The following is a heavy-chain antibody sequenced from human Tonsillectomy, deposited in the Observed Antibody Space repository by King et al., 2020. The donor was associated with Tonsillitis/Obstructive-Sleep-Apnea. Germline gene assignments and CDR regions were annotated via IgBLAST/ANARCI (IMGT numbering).Heavy chain of an antibody. Sequence: QLQESGPGLVKPSQTLSLTCTVSVGSISSGGYYCSWIRQHPGKGLHWIGYCYYSGSSYYNPSLKSRVTISVDTSKNQFSLKLSSVTAADTAVYYCARAGAGEGAFDIWGQGTMVTVSS. D-gene: IGHD7-27*01. V-gene: IGHV4-31*03. CDR3: ARAGAGEGAFDI. CDR1: VGSISSGGYY. J-gene: IGHJ3*02. CDR2: CYYSGSS.